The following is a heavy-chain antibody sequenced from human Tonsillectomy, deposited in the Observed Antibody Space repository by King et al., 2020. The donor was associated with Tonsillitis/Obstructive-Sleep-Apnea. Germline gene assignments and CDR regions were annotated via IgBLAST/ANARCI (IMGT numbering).Heavy chain of an antibody. V-gene: IGHV1-18*01. CDR3: ARTSPEGVYSYYYMDV. Sequence: QLVQSGSEVKKPGASVKVSCKASGYSFTNYGISWVRQAPGQGLEWMGWISVYTGNTNYAQKFQGRVTMTTDTSTRTAYMELRSLRSDDTAVYYCARTSPEGVYSYYYMDVWDKGTTVTVSS. CDR1: GYSFTNYG. D-gene: IGHD3-10*01. CDR2: ISVYTGNT. J-gene: IGHJ6*03.